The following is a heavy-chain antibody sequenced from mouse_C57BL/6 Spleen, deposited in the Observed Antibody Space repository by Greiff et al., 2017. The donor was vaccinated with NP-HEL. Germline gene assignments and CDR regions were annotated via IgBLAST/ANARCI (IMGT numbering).Heavy chain of an antibody. Sequence: EVQLVESGGGLVKPGGSLKLSCAASGFTFSDYGMHWVRQAPEKGLEWVAYISSGSSTIYYADTVKGRFTISRDNAKNTLFLQMTSLRSEDTAMYYCATGDYYGSSSWFAYWGQGTLVTVSA. CDR2: ISSGSSTI. CDR3: ATGDYYGSSSWFAY. CDR1: GFTFSDYG. D-gene: IGHD1-1*01. V-gene: IGHV5-17*01. J-gene: IGHJ3*01.